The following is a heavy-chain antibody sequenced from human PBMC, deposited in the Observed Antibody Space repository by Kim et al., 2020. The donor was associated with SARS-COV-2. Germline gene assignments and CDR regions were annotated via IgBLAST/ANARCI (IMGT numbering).Heavy chain of an antibody. D-gene: IGHD2-15*01. V-gene: IGHV4-39*01. CDR2: IYYSGGT. Sequence: SETLSLTCTVSGGSISSSSYYWGWIRQPPGKGLEWIGSIYYSGGTYYNPSLKSRVTISVDTSKNQFSLKLSSVTAADTAVYYCARGLVVVAATNWFDPWGQGTLVTVSS. CDR3: ARGLVVVAATNWFDP. CDR1: GGSISSSSYY. J-gene: IGHJ5*02.